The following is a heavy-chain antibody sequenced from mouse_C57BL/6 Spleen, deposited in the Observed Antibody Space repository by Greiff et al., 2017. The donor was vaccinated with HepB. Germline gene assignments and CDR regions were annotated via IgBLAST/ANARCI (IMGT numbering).Heavy chain of an antibody. Sequence: EVKVVESGGGLVQPGGSLSLSCAASGFTFTDYYMSWVRQPPGKALEWLGFIRNKANGYTTEYSASVKGRCTISRDNSQSILYLQMNALRAEDSATYYCARYDDSFAYWGQGTLVTVSA. D-gene: IGHD2-13*01. CDR1: GFTFTDYY. V-gene: IGHV7-3*01. J-gene: IGHJ3*01. CDR3: ARYDDSFAY. CDR2: IRNKANGYTT.